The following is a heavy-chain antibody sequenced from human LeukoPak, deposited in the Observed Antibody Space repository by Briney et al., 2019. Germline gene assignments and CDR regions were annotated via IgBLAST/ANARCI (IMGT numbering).Heavy chain of an antibody. CDR2: IIPIFGTA. V-gene: IGHV1-69*05. Sequence: GASVKVSCKASGGTFSSYAISWVRQAPGQGLGWILGIIPIFGTANYAQKFQGRVTITTDESTSTAYMELSSLRSEDTAVYYCARSTSHCSSTSCYGFWSDPWGQGTLVTVSS. D-gene: IGHD2-2*01. CDR3: ARSTSHCSSTSCYGFWSDP. CDR1: GGTFSSYA. J-gene: IGHJ5*02.